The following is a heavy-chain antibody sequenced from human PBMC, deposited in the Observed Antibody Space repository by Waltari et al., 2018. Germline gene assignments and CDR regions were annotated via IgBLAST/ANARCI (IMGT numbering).Heavy chain of an antibody. Sequence: QLHLQQWGARLLRPSETLSLTCGVDGGSFTGHYWSWIRQTPGKGLEWIGEVNQSGHTNYNPSRTSRVTISVDTSKSQFCLTLISVTAADTAVYYCARGRGWEDLVAGDYYYGMDVWGQGTTVTVSS. CDR3: ARGRGWEDLVAGDYYYGMDV. CDR1: GGSFTGHY. J-gene: IGHJ6*02. CDR2: VNQSGHT. V-gene: IGHV4-34*01. D-gene: IGHD6-19*01.